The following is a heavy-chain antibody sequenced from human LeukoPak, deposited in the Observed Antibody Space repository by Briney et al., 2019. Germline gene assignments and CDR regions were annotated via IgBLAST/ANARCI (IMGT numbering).Heavy chain of an antibody. CDR1: GFTFSHYW. D-gene: IGHD6-19*01. CDR3: ARGRFSGPDDY. Sequence: PGGSLRLSCAASGFTFSHYWMNWVRQAPGKGLEWVSVIYSGGATYYADSVRGRFTISRDNSKNMVSLQMTSLGAEDTAVYYCARGRFSGPDDYWGQGTLVTVSS. V-gene: IGHV3-53*01. J-gene: IGHJ4*02. CDR2: IYSGGAT.